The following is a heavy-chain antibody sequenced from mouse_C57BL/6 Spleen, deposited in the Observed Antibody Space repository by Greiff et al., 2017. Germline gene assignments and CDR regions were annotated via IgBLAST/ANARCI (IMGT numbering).Heavy chain of an antibody. CDR3: AREGYYDGSSYVRYFDV. D-gene: IGHD1-1*01. Sequence: DVMLVESGGGLVKPGGSLKLSCAASGFTFSSYAMSWVRQTPEKRLEWVATISDGGSYTYYPDNVKGRFTISRDNAKNNLYLQMSHLKSEDTAMYYWAREGYYDGSSYVRYFDVWGTGTTVTVSS. CDR2: ISDGGSYT. J-gene: IGHJ1*03. CDR1: GFTFSSYA. V-gene: IGHV5-4*01.